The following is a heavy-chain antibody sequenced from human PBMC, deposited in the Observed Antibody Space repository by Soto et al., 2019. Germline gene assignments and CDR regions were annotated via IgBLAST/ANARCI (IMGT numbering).Heavy chain of an antibody. CDR2: ISGDGTDI. V-gene: IGHV3-11*01. CDR1: GFIFSDFY. J-gene: IGHJ4*02. D-gene: IGHD6-6*01. Sequence: GGSLRLSCVASGFIFSDFYMSWVRQAPGKGLEYLSYISGDGTDIAYADSVKGRFTISRDNAKNSVFLQISSLRGEDTAVYFCARTARLMDNWGQGTLVTVSS. CDR3: ARTARLMDN.